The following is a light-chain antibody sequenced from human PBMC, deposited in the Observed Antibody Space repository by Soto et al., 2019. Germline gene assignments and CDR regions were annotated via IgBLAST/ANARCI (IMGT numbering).Light chain of an antibody. V-gene: IGKV1-39*01. Sequence: DIQMTQSPSSLSASVGDRVTITCRASQSISSYLNWYQQKPGKAPKLLIYAASSLQSGVPSRFSGSGSGTDFTLTISSLLPEDFATYYCQQSYSILTFGGGTKVEIK. CDR3: QQSYSILT. CDR2: AAS. CDR1: QSISSY. J-gene: IGKJ4*01.